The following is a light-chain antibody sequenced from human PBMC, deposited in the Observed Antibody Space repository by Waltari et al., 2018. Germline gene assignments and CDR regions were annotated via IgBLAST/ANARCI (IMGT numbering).Light chain of an antibody. CDR2: HAS. Sequence: DIQMTQSPSTLSASVGDRVTITCRASQSISSWLAWYQQKPGKAPKLLLYHASSLESGVPSRFSGSGSGTEFTLTISSLQPDDFATYYCQHFDNLLFTFGQGTKLEI. V-gene: IGKV1-5*01. J-gene: IGKJ2*01. CDR1: QSISSW. CDR3: QHFDNLLFT.